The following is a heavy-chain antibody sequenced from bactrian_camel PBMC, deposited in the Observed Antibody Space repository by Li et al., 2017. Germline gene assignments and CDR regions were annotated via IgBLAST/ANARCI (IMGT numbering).Heavy chain of an antibody. CDR3: ASDARVHYDSDYDNQCDFGY. Sequence: HVQLVESGGGSVQAGGSLKLSCAASRYLYVTNCVGWFRQAPGKEREGVASIYTGGGYPHYTDVVKGRFTISKHHANNTLYLQMSDLKPEDTGIYYCASDARVHYDSDYDNQCDFGYWGQGTQVTVS. CDR2: IYTGGGYP. CDR1: RYLYVTNC. J-gene: IGHJ6*01. D-gene: IGHD4*01. V-gene: IGHV3S54*01.